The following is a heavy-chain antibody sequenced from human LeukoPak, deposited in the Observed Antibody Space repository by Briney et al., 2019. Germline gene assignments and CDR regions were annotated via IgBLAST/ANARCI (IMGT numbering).Heavy chain of an antibody. Sequence: HPGGSLRLSCAASGFTFSSYAMHWVRQAPGKGLEWVAVISYDGSNKYYADSVKGRFTISRDNSKNTVYLQMNSLRAEDTAVYYCAKGVAHIVAVTATASGLFDYWGQGTLVTVSS. V-gene: IGHV3-30-3*01. CDR3: AKGVAHIVAVTATASGLFDY. CDR1: GFTFSSYA. J-gene: IGHJ4*02. D-gene: IGHD2-21*02. CDR2: ISYDGSNK.